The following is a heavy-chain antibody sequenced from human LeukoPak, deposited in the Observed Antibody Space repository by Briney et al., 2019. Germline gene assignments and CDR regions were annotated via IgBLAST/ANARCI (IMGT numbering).Heavy chain of an antibody. V-gene: IGHV4-61*02. CDR2: IYTSGST. D-gene: IGHD4-17*01. CDR3: ARQGSGDYEQGWFDP. J-gene: IGHJ5*02. CDR1: GGSISSGSYY. Sequence: SQTLSLTCTVSGGSISSGSYYWSWIRQPAGKGLEWIGRIYTSGSTNYNPSLKSRVTISVDTSKNQFSLKLSSVTAADTAVYYCARQGSGDYEQGWFDPWGQGTLVTVSS.